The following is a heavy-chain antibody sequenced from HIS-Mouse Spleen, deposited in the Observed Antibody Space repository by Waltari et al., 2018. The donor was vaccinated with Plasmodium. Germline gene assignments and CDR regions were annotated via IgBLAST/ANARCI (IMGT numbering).Heavy chain of an antibody. CDR2: IYSGGST. Sequence: EVQLVESGGGLIQPGGSLRLSCAASGLTVSSNYMSWVRQAPGKGLEWVSVIYSGGSTYYADSVKGRFTISRDNSKNTLYLQMNSLRAEDTAVYYCARYKQLVTYFDYWGQGTLVTVSS. J-gene: IGHJ4*02. D-gene: IGHD6-6*01. V-gene: IGHV3-53*01. CDR1: GLTVSSNY. CDR3: ARYKQLVTYFDY.